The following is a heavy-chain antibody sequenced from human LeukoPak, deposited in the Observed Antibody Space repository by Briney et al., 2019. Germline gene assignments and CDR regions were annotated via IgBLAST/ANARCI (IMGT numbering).Heavy chain of an antibody. J-gene: IGHJ4*02. CDR3: AKEVYSGYDYYSDY. CDR1: GFTFSDYY. Sequence: PGGSLRLSCAASGFTFSDYYMSWVRQAPGKGLEWVSAISGSGGSTYYADSVKGRFTISRDNSKNTLYLQMNSLRAEDTAVYYCAKEVYSGYDYYSDYWGQGTLVTVSS. CDR2: ISGSGGST. V-gene: IGHV3-23*01. D-gene: IGHD5-12*01.